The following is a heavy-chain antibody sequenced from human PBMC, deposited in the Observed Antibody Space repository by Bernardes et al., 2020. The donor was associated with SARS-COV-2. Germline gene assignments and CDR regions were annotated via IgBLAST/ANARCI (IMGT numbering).Heavy chain of an antibody. D-gene: IGHD5-18*01. CDR1: GGTFSSYA. Sequence: SVTVSCKASGGTFSSYAISWVRQAPGQGLEWMGRIIPILGIANYAQKFQGRVTITADKSTSTAYMELSSLRSEDTAVYYCAREGTWIQLGAGAFDIWGQGTMVTVSS. V-gene: IGHV1-69*04. J-gene: IGHJ3*02. CDR3: AREGTWIQLGAGAFDI. CDR2: IIPILGIA.